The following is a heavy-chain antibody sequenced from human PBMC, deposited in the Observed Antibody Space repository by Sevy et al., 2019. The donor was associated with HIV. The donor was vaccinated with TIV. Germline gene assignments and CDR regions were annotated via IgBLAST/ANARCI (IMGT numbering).Heavy chain of an antibody. CDR2: ISSVGSDD. D-gene: IGHD4-17*01. CDR3: AKDKEDDYGDYYFDH. CDR1: GFIFSSYG. J-gene: IGHJ4*02. V-gene: IGHV3-30*18. Sequence: GGSLRLSCSASGFIFSSYGMHWVRQTPGKGLEWVAIISSVGSDDFYAESVRGRFTISRDNSRNTLYLQMDSLRLEDTAIYYCAKDKEDDYGDYYFDHWGQGALVTVSS.